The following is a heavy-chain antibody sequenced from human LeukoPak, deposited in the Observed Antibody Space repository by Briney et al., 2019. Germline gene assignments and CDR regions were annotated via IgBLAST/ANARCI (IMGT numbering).Heavy chain of an antibody. CDR1: GFTFSSYG. CDR3: AKDLRDGYNDDAFDI. V-gene: IGHV3-30*18. Sequence: GRSLRLSCAASGFTFSSYGMHWVRQAPGKGLEWVAVISYDGSNKYYADSVKGRFTISRDNSKNTLYLQMNSLRAEDTAVYYCAKDLRDGYNDDAFDIWGQGTMVTVSS. CDR2: ISYDGSNK. J-gene: IGHJ3*02. D-gene: IGHD5-24*01.